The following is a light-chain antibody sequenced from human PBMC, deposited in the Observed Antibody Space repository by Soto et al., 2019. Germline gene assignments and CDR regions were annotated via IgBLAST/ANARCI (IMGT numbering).Light chain of an antibody. CDR2: DAS. V-gene: IGKV3D-15*01. Sequence: IVMTQSPATLSVSPGERAIFSCRASQSVDSKLAWYQQKPGQAPRLLIYDASTRATGIPARFSGSGSGTDFTLTISSLQSEDFAIYYCQQYYVWNTFGGGTKVEIK. CDR1: QSVDSK. J-gene: IGKJ4*01. CDR3: QQYYVWNT.